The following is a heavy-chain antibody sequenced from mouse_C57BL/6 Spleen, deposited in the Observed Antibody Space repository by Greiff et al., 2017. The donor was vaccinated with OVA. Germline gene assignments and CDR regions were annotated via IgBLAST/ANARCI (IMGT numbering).Heavy chain of an antibody. J-gene: IGHJ4*01. Sequence: QVQLQQPRAELVKPGASVKVSCKASGYTFTSYWMHWVKQRPGQGLEWIGRIHPSDSDTNYNQKFKGKATLTVDKSSSTAYMQLSSLTSEDSAVYYCAIEGGDYALESWGQETSVTVSS. V-gene: IGHV1-74*01. CDR1: GYTFTSYW. CDR2: IHPSDSDT. CDR3: AIEGGDYALES.